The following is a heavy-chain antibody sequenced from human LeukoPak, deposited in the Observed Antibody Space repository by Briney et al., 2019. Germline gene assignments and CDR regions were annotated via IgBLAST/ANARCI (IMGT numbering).Heavy chain of an antibody. Sequence: PGGSLRLSCAASGFTFSRYSMHWVRQAPGKGLVWVSHVNSDGSGTDYADSVKGRFTISRDNAKNTLYLQMNSLRVEDTAVYCCVCLGLGGLSLDWGQGTLVTVSS. J-gene: IGHJ4*02. V-gene: IGHV3-74*01. D-gene: IGHD3-16*01. CDR2: VNSDGSGT. CDR3: VCLGLGGLSLD. CDR1: GFTFSRYS.